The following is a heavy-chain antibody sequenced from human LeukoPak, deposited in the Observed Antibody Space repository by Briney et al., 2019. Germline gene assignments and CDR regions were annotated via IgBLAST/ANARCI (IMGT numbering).Heavy chain of an antibody. CDR2: IYYSGST. CDR1: GSSISSSSYY. V-gene: IGHV4-39*01. D-gene: IGHD3-22*01. Sequence: PSETLSLTCTVSGSSISSSSYYWGWIRQPPGKGLEWIGSIYYSGSTYYNPSLKSRVTISVDTSKNQFSLKLSSVTAADTAVYYCARRFYDSSGYRPPFDYWGQGTLVTVSS. CDR3: ARRFYDSSGYRPPFDY. J-gene: IGHJ4*02.